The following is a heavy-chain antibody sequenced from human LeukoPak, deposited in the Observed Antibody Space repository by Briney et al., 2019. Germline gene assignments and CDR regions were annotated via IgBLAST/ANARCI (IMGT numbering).Heavy chain of an antibody. D-gene: IGHD3-3*01. V-gene: IGHV3-48*01. CDR1: GFTFSSYS. J-gene: IGHJ5*02. Sequence: GGSLRLSCAASGFTFSSYSMNWVRQAPGKGLEWVSYISSSSSTIYYADSVKGRFTTSRDNAKNSLYLQMNSLRAEDTAVYYCARENYDFWSGPRNNWFDPWGQGTLVTVSS. CDR2: ISSSSSTI. CDR3: ARENYDFWSGPRNNWFDP.